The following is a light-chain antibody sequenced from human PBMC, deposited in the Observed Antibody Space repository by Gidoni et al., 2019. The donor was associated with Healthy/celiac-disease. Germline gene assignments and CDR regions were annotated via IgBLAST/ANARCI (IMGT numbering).Light chain of an antibody. CDR2: AAS. Sequence: VRTTQSPSSFSASTGDRVTITSRASPVISSYLAWYQQKPGKAPKLLIYAASTLQSGVPSTFSGRGAGTDFTLTISCLPSEDVATYYCQQYYRYPLTFGGXTKVEIK. CDR3: QQYYRYPLT. J-gene: IGKJ4*01. V-gene: IGKV1-8*01. CDR1: PVISSY.